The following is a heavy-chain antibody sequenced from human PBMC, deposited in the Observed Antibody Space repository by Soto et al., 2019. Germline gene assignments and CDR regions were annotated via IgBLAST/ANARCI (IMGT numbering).Heavy chain of an antibody. Sequence: ASVKVSCKASGYTFTSYGISWVRQAPGQGLEWMGWISAYNGNTNYSQKFQGRVTITTDTSASTAYMELSSLRSEDTAVYYCARDLFWSGSDDWGQGTLVTVSS. J-gene: IGHJ4*02. CDR3: ARDLFWSGSDD. CDR1: GYTFTSYG. D-gene: IGHD3-3*01. CDR2: ISAYNGNT. V-gene: IGHV1-18*01.